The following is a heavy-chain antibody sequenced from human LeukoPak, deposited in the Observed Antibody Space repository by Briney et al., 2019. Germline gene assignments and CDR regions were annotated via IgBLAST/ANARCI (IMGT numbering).Heavy chain of an antibody. CDR1: GYTFTSYG. Sequence: GASVKVSFKASGYTFTSYGISWVRQAPGQGREWMGWISAYNGNTNYAQKLQGRVTMTTDTSTSTAYMELRSLRSDDTAVYYCHMGEDGYNGYYGMDVWGQGTTVTVSS. D-gene: IGHD5-24*01. CDR2: ISAYNGNT. CDR3: HMGEDGYNGYYGMDV. V-gene: IGHV1-18*01. J-gene: IGHJ6*02.